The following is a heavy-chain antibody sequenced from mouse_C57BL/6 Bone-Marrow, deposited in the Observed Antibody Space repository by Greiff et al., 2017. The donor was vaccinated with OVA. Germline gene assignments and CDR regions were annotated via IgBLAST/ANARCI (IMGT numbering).Heavy chain of an antibody. CDR3: ARLGDYYGSSYGWYFDV. CDR1: GFTFSDYY. D-gene: IGHD1-1*01. J-gene: IGHJ1*03. CDR2: ISNGGGST. Sequence: EVMLVESGGGLVQPGGSLKLSCAASGFTFSDYYMYWVRQTPEKRLEWVAYISNGGGSTYYPDTVKGRFTISRDNAKNTLYLQMSRLKSEDTAMYYCARLGDYYGSSYGWYFDVWGTGTTVTVSS. V-gene: IGHV5-12*01.